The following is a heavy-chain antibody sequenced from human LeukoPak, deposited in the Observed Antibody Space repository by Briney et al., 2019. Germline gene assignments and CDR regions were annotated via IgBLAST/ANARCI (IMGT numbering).Heavy chain of an antibody. CDR2: ISYDGSNK. CDR3: AKGGGYEAQYYYYYLDV. Sequence: GGSLRLSCAASGFTFSSYAMHWVRQAPGKGLEWVAVISYDGSNKYYADSVKGRFTISRDNSKNTLYLQMNSLRAEDTAVYYCAKGGGYEAQYYYYYLDVWGKGTTVTISS. CDR1: GFTFSSYA. V-gene: IGHV3-30*04. J-gene: IGHJ6*03. D-gene: IGHD5-12*01.